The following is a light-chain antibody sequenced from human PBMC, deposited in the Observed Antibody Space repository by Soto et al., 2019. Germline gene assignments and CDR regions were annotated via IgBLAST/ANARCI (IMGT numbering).Light chain of an antibody. CDR3: SSYTSSSTLEVV. CDR1: SSDVGGYNY. Sequence: QSALTQPASVSRSPGQSITISCTGTSSDVGGYNYVSWYQQHPGKAPKLMIYDVSNRPSGVSNRFSGSKSGNTASLTISGLQAEDEADYYCSSYTSSSTLEVVFGGGTKVTVL. J-gene: IGLJ2*01. CDR2: DVS. V-gene: IGLV2-14*01.